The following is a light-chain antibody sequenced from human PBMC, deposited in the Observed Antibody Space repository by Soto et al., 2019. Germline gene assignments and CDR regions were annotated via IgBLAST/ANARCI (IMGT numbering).Light chain of an antibody. CDR1: ISNIGAGYD. J-gene: IGLJ2*01. V-gene: IGLV1-40*01. Sequence: QSVLTQPPSVSGAPGQRVTISCTGSISNIGAGYDVHWYQQLPGTAPKLLIYGNSNRPSGVPDRFSGSKSGTSASLAITGLQAEDEADYYCQSYDSSLRGVVFGGGTKLTVL. CDR3: QSYDSSLRGVV. CDR2: GNS.